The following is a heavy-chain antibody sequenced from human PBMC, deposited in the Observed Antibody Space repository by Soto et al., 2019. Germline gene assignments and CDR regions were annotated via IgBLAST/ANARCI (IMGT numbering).Heavy chain of an antibody. CDR3: AKASHSRLGSSPGWSPPPGGDY. V-gene: IGHV3-23*01. D-gene: IGHD6-13*01. CDR1: GFTFSSYA. CDR2: ISGSGGST. Sequence: EVQLLESGGGLVQPGGSLRLSCAASGFTFSSYAMSWVRQAPGKGLEWVSAISGSGGSTYYADSVKGRFTIPRDNSKNTLYLQMNSLRAEDTAVYYCAKASHSRLGSSPGWSPPPGGDYWGQGTLVTVSS. J-gene: IGHJ4*02.